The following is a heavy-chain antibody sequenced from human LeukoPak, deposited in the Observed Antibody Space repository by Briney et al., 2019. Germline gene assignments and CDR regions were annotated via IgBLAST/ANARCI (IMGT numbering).Heavy chain of an antibody. Sequence: PGGSLRLSCAASGFTFSSYALSWVRQAPGKGLEWVSAISGSGGSTYYADSVKGRFTISRDNSKNTLYLHMNSLRADDTAVYYCAKDISYYGSGSYYSYWGQGTLVTVSS. CDR3: AKDISYYGSGSYYSY. J-gene: IGHJ4*02. V-gene: IGHV3-23*01. CDR1: GFTFSSYA. CDR2: ISGSGGST. D-gene: IGHD3-10*01.